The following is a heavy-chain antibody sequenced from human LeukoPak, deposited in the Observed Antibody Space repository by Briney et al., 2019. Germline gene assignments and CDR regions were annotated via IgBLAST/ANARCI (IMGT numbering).Heavy chain of an antibody. CDR2: ISGSGGST. Sequence: GGSLRLSCAASGFTFSSYTMSWVRQAPGKGLEWVSSISGSGGSTYYANSVKGRFTISRDNSKNTLHLQMNSLRAEDTAVYYCAKGGHSGYDAAFDYWGQGTLVTVSS. J-gene: IGHJ4*02. D-gene: IGHD5-12*01. CDR1: GFTFSSYT. CDR3: AKGGHSGYDAAFDY. V-gene: IGHV3-23*01.